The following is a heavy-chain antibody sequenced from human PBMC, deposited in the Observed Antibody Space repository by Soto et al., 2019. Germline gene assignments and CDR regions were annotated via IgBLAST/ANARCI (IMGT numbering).Heavy chain of an antibody. J-gene: IGHJ6*02. CDR1: GFTFSSYG. V-gene: IGHV3-30*18. D-gene: IGHD3-10*01. CDR2: ISYDGSNK. Sequence: QVQLVESGGGVVQPGRSLRLSCAASGFTFSSYGMHWVRQAPGKGLEWVAVISYDGSNKYYADSVKGRFTISRDNSKNTLYLQMNSLRAEDTAVYYCAKDLEYGYGSGYYYYYYGMDVWGQGTTVTVSS. CDR3: AKDLEYGYGSGYYYYYYGMDV.